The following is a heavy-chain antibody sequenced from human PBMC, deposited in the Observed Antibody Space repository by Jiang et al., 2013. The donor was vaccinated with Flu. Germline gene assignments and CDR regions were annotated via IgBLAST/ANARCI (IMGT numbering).Heavy chain of an antibody. Sequence: SRVTISVDTSKNQFSLKLSSVTAADTAVYYCARVGGRLGKIGFDYWGQGTLVTVSS. D-gene: IGHD1-26*01. J-gene: IGHJ4*02. CDR3: ARVGGRLGKIGFDY. V-gene: IGHV4-34*01.